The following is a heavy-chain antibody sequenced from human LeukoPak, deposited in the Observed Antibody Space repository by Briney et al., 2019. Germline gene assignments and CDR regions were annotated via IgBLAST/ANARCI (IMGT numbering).Heavy chain of an antibody. V-gene: IGHV3-23*01. J-gene: IGHJ4*02. D-gene: IGHD3-22*01. CDR1: GFTFSSYA. CDR2: INDSGGST. Sequence: SGGSLRLSCAASGFTFSSYAMHWVRQAPGKGLEWVSSINDSGGSTYYADSVKGRFTTSRDNSKNTLYLQMNSLRAEDTAVYYCAKYMGAEWLLLFSYWGQGTLVTVSS. CDR3: AKYMGAEWLLLFSY.